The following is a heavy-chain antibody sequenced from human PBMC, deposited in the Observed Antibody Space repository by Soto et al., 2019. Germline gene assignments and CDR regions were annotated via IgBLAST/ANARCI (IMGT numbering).Heavy chain of an antibody. CDR2: IWYDGSNK. J-gene: IGHJ4*02. CDR3: AKSRPRSSSWYYFDY. D-gene: IGHD6-13*01. CDR1: GFTFSSYG. Sequence: GGSLRLSCGSSGFTFSSYGMHWVRQAPGKGLEWVAVIWYDGSNKYYADSVKGRFTISRDNSKNTLYLQINSLRAEDTAVYYCAKSRPRSSSWYYFDYWGQGP. V-gene: IGHV3-33*06.